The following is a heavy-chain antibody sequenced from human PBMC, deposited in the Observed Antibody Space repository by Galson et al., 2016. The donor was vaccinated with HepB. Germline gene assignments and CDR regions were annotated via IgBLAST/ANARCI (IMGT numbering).Heavy chain of an antibody. CDR1: GFTFSDFP. D-gene: IGHD6-19*01. CDR3: VKSRSSGWQTFDY. V-gene: IGHV3-64D*09. Sequence: ASGFTFSDFPMHWVRQAPGKGLEYVSAISTNGHSTNYADSVKDRFIVSRDNSKNTLYLQLTTLKTEDTAVYYCVKSRSSGWQTFDYWGQGTLVTVSS. CDR2: ISTNGHST. J-gene: IGHJ4*02.